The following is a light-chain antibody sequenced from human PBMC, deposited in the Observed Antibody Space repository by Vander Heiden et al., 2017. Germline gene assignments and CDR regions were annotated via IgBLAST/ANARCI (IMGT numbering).Light chain of an antibody. CDR3: QSYDSSNCV. CDR2: EVS. V-gene: IGLV6-57*01. CDR1: SGSIASNY. Sequence: FMLPQPHSVSYSPRKTVTISCTRSSGSIASNYVPWYHQRPGSSPTPVIYEVSQRPSGVPDRFSGSIYSSTTSASLTISGLKTEADTDYNSQSYDSSNCVFGGGTKLTVL. J-gene: IGLJ3*02.